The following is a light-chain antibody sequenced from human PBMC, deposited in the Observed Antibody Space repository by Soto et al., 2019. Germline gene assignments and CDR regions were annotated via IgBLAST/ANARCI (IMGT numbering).Light chain of an antibody. J-gene: IGKJ5*01. Sequence: PSPLPASVADRVTNTYKASQDISSYLNWYQQKTGKAPNILIYDASNLETGVPSRFSGRGSGTDCTFTISRLQTEDISTYYCQQDDNPPLTFGQGTRLDIK. V-gene: IGKV1-33*01. CDR1: QDISSY. CDR2: DAS. CDR3: QQDDNPPLT.